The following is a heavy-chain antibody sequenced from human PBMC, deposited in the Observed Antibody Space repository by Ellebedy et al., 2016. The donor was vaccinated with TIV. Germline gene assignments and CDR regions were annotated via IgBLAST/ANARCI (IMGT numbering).Heavy chain of an antibody. CDR3: ARAVRTRDGYNLEDY. V-gene: IGHV4-39*02. J-gene: IGHJ4*02. D-gene: IGHD5-24*01. CDR1: GGSIRSSSYY. Sequence: MPSETLSLTCTVSGGSIRSSSYYWGWIRRPPGKGLEWIGSIYYSGSTYYNPSLESRVTISGDTSRNQFSLKVTSVTAADTAVYYCARAVRTRDGYNLEDYWGQGTLVSVSS. CDR2: IYYSGST.